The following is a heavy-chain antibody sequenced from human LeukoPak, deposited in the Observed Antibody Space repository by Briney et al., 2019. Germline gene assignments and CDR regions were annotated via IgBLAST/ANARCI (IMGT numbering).Heavy chain of an antibody. CDR3: SKGPYDSSGRRSGYFDF. J-gene: IGHJ4*02. V-gene: IGHV3-9*01. Sequence: PGGSLRLSCAASGFTFYDYAMHWVRHAPGKGLEWVSGISWNSGSIGYADSVKGRFTISRDNAKNSLYLQMNSLRAEDTALYFFSKGPYDSSGRRSGYFDFWGQGTLVTVSS. CDR1: GFTFYDYA. D-gene: IGHD3-22*01. CDR2: ISWNSGSI.